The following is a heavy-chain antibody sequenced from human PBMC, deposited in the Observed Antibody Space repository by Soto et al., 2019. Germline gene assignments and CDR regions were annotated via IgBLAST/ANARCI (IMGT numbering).Heavy chain of an antibody. V-gene: IGHV4-59*01. Sequence: PSETLSLTCTVSGGSISSYCWSWIRRPPGKGLEWIGYIYYSGSTKYNPSLKSRVTISVDTSKNQFSLKLSSVTAADTAVYYCASLPYNGENPVDYWGQGTLVTVSS. D-gene: IGHD4-17*01. J-gene: IGHJ4*02. CDR3: ASLPYNGENPVDY. CDR1: GGSISSYC. CDR2: IYYSGST.